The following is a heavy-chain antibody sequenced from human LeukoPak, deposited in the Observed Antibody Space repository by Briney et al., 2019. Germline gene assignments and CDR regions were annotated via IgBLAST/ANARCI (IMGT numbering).Heavy chain of an antibody. CDR3: AKAAGTGLGAFDI. Sequence: GGPLRLSCAASGFTFDDYAMHWVRQAPGKGLEWVSGISWNSGSIGYADSVKGRFTISRDNAKNSLYLQMNSLRAEDMALYYCAKAAGTGLGAFDIWGQGTMVTVSS. D-gene: IGHD6-13*01. CDR2: ISWNSGSI. CDR1: GFTFDDYA. V-gene: IGHV3-9*03. J-gene: IGHJ3*02.